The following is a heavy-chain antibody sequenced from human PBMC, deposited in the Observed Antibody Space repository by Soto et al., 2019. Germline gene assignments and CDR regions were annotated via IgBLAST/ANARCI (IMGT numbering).Heavy chain of an antibody. CDR3: ARDSSGYYWFDP. V-gene: IGHV4-38-2*02. CDR2: IYHSGTT. CDR1: GFANSSGYF. D-gene: IGHD3-22*01. J-gene: IGHJ5*01. Sequence: SETRCLTSPLSGFANSSGYFWGCIRQPPGKGPEWLGSIYHSGTTYYNPSVKGRVTISVDTYKNQFYLKMSSVTAADTAVYYCARDSSGYYWFDPWGQGTLVTVSS.